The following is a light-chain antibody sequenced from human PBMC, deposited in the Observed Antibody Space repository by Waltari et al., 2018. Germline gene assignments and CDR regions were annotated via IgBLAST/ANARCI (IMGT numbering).Light chain of an antibody. J-gene: IGLJ3*02. CDR3: GTWDSSCAVCV. CDR1: SSNIRNNG. CDR2: ETP. Sequence: QSVLTQPPSVSADPGQQVTISCFGSSSNIRNNGVSWYVQVPGTAPKGLLYETPDRPEEIADRFSASKSGASATLVITGLQTGDEAHYYCGTWDSSCAVCVFGGGTKVTVL. V-gene: IGLV1-51*02.